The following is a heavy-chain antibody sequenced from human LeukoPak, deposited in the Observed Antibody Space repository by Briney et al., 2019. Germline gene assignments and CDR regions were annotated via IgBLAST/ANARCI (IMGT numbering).Heavy chain of an antibody. Sequence: GGSLRLSCAASGFTFSNHAMNWVRQTPGKGLEWVSSICPRSTYIYYGDPVKGRFTISRDNAENSLSLQMDSLRAEDTAVYYCVRVSGRLERQSDLDYWGQGTLVTVSS. CDR3: VRVSGRLERQSDLDY. J-gene: IGHJ4*02. CDR1: GFTFSNHA. V-gene: IGHV3-21*01. CDR2: ICPRSTYI. D-gene: IGHD1-1*01.